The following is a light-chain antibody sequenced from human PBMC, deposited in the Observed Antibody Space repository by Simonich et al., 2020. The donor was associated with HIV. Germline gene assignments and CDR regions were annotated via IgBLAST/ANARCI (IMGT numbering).Light chain of an antibody. CDR3: QQYYNTLFT. Sequence: DIQMTQSPSTLSASVGNRVTITCRERQSISSYLNWYQQKPGKAPKLLIYAASRLESGVPSRFSGSGAGPDYTLTISSLQPEDFATYYCQQYYNTLFTFGPGTKVDIK. V-gene: IGKV1-NL1*01. CDR2: AAS. CDR1: QSISSY. J-gene: IGKJ3*01.